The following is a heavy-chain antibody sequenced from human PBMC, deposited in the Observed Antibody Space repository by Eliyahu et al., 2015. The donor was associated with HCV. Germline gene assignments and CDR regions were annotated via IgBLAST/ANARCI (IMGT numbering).Heavy chain of an antibody. J-gene: IGHJ4*02. CDR2: ITYSGSST. CDR3: AKDRVRDGYWGIDS. Sequence: EVXLLESGGGLVQPGGSLXLSCAASGFXFXTYSXNWVRQAPGKGLEXVSSITYSGSSTYYADSVRGRFTISKDNSKNTLYLQMNSLRAEDTAVYYCAKDRVRDGYWGIDSWGQGTLVTVSS. D-gene: IGHD3-16*01. V-gene: IGHV3-23*01. CDR1: GFXFXTYS.